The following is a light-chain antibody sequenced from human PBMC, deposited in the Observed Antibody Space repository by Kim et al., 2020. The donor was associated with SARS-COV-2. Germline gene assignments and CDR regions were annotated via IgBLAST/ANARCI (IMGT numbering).Light chain of an antibody. CDR3: GTWDSSLSAAV. CDR2: DNN. Sequence: GRKVTISCSGSSSKIRNNYVTWYQQLPGPAPKLLIYDNNERPSGIPDRFSGSKSGTAATLGITGLQTGDEGDYYCGTWDSSLSAAVFGGGTQLTVL. CDR1: SSKIRNNY. J-gene: IGLJ7*01. V-gene: IGLV1-51*01.